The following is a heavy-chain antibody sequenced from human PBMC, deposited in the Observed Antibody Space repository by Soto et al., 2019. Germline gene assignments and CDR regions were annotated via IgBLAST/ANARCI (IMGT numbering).Heavy chain of an antibody. J-gene: IGHJ6*02. Sequence: GGSLRLSCAASGFTFSDYYMSWIRQAPGKGLEWVSYISSSSSYTNYADSVKGRFTISRDNAKNSLYLQMNSLRAEDTAVYYCARPSGGRYYYGMDVWGQGTTVTVSS. CDR2: ISSSSSYT. D-gene: IGHD2-15*01. CDR1: GFTFSDYY. V-gene: IGHV3-11*06. CDR3: ARPSGGRYYYGMDV.